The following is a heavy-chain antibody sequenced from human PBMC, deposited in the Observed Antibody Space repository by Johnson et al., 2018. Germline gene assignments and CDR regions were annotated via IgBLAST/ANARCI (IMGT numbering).Heavy chain of an antibody. V-gene: IGHV3-23*04. CDR3: ANDGGVRGTSRRAFGV. Sequence: VQLVESGGGLVQPGGSLRLSCAASGFTFNNYAMNWVRQAPGKGLEWVSVISGSGTPTYYADSAKGRFTISRDNSNNTLYLQMNSLRAEDAAFYYCANDGGVRGTSRRAFGVWGQGTIVTVSS. D-gene: IGHD2-8*02. CDR2: ISGSGTPT. CDR1: GFTFNNYA. J-gene: IGHJ3*01.